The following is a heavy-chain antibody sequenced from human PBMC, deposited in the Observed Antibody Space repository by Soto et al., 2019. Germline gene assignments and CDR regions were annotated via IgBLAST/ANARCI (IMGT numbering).Heavy chain of an antibody. Sequence: EVQLVESGGGLVQPGGSLRLSCAASGFTFSSYWMSWVRQAPGKGLEWVANIKQDGSEKYYVDSVKGRFIISRDNAKNSLYLQMNSLRAEDTAVYYCARELRVGATWDDAFDIWGQGTMVTVSS. J-gene: IGHJ3*02. CDR3: ARELRVGATWDDAFDI. CDR2: IKQDGSEK. V-gene: IGHV3-7*05. CDR1: GFTFSSYW. D-gene: IGHD1-26*01.